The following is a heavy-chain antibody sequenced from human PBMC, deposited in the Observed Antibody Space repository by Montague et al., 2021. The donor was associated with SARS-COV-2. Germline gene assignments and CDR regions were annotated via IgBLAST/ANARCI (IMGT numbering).Heavy chain of an antibody. J-gene: IGHJ5*02. CDR3: ARVRPHGGSLTLGGFDP. CDR2: IYPGDSDT. Sequence: QSVAEVKTPGESLTISCNASGYIFTKYWIGWVRQMPGKGLEWMGIIYPGDSDTRYSPSFQGQVTMSVDKSISTAYLQWSRLEASDTAIYFCARVRPHGGSLTLGGFDPWGQGTLVSVAS. D-gene: IGHD3-16*01. V-gene: IGHV5-51*03. CDR1: GYIFTKYW.